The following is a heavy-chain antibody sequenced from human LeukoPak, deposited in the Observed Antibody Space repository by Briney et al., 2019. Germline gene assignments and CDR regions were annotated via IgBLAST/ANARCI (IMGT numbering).Heavy chain of an antibody. CDR3: ARGTGAYYY. CDR2: MNSDGSST. Sequence: GGSLRLSCAASGFTFSNYYMHWVRQAPGKGLVWVSRMNSDGSSTSYADSVKGRFTISRDNAKNTLYLQMNSLRAEDTAVYYCARGTGAYYYWSQGTLVTVSS. J-gene: IGHJ4*02. V-gene: IGHV3-74*01. D-gene: IGHD3-16*01. CDR1: GFTFSNYY.